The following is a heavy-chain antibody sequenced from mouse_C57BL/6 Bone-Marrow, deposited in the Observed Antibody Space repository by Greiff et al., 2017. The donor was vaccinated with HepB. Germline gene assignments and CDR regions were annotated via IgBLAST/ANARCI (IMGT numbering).Heavy chain of an antibody. J-gene: IGHJ2*01. CDR3: AREDTTVVLDY. D-gene: IGHD1-1*01. CDR2: INYDGSST. V-gene: IGHV5-16*01. Sequence: EVQGVGSEGGLVQPGSSMKLSCTASGFTFSDYYMAWVRQVPEKGLEWVANINYDGSSTYYLDSLKSRFIISRDNAKNILYLQMSSLKSEDTATYYCAREDTTVVLDYWGQGTTLTVSS. CDR1: GFTFSDYY.